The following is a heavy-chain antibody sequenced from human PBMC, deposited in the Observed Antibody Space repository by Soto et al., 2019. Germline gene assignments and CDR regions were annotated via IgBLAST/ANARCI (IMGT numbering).Heavy chain of an antibody. CDR2: IVVGSGNT. D-gene: IGHD3-22*01. Sequence: SVKVSCKASGFTFSNSGIHWVRQAPGQRLEWIGWIVVGSGNTDYAQKFQERVTITRDMSTSTAYMELSSLRSEDTAVYYCAAGDYYDSSGYFGPHLYYYYGMDVWGQGTTLTVSS. V-gene: IGHV1-58*02. CDR3: AAGDYYDSSGYFGPHLYYYYGMDV. CDR1: GFTFSNSG. J-gene: IGHJ6*02.